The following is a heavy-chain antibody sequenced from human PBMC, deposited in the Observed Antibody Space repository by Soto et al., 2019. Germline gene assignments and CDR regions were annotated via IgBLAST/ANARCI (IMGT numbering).Heavy chain of an antibody. Sequence: GASVKVSCKASGYTFTSYGISWVRQAPGQGLEWMGWISAYNGNTNYAQKLQGRVTMTTDTSTSTAYMELRSLRSDDTAVYYCAREGPYSGYDPPGRFDYWGQGTLVTVSS. CDR3: AREGPYSGYDPPGRFDY. V-gene: IGHV1-18*01. CDR2: ISAYNGNT. D-gene: IGHD5-12*01. CDR1: GYTFTSYG. J-gene: IGHJ4*02.